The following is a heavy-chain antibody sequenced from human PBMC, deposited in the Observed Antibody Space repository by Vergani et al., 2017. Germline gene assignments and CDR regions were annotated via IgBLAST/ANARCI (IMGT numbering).Heavy chain of an antibody. D-gene: IGHD3-3*01. Sequence: QVQLQQWGAGLLKPSETLSLNCVVYGGSLSGYHWSWIRQPPGKGLDWIGEINHSGSTNYNPSLKSRVIITVDTSKNQFSLKLSSVTAADTAVYYCARGRSVFWREFDPWGQGTLVTVSS. V-gene: IGHV4-34*01. J-gene: IGHJ5*02. CDR3: ARGRSVFWREFDP. CDR1: GGSLSGYH. CDR2: INHSGST.